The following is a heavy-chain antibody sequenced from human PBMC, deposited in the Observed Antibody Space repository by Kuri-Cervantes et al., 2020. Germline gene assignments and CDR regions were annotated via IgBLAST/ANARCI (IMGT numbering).Heavy chain of an antibody. CDR3: ATTTYYYDSSGSYFDY. CDR2: ISYDGSNK. Sequence: GGSLRLSCAASGFIFSNFAMHWVRQAPGKGLEWVAVISYDGSNKYYADSVKGRFTISRDNSKNTLYLQMNSLRAEDTAVYYCATTTYYYDSSGSYFDYWGQGTLVTVSS. CDR1: GFIFSNFA. D-gene: IGHD3-22*01. V-gene: IGHV3-30-3*01. J-gene: IGHJ4*02.